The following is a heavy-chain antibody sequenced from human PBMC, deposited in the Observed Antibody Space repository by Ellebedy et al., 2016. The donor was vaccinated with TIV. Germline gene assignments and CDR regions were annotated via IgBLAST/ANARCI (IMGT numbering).Heavy chain of an antibody. D-gene: IGHD1-26*01. Sequence: SGPTLVKPTQTLTLTCTFSGFSLNTSGVGVGWIRQPPGKALEWLVLTYRNGDKLYNPSLKNRLTITQDTSKNLVVFSLTNLGPVDTATYYCAHRLQVATTTAFDYWGQGILVTVSS. CDR2: TYRNGDK. J-gene: IGHJ4*02. V-gene: IGHV2-5*01. CDR1: GFSLNTSGVG. CDR3: AHRLQVATTTAFDY.